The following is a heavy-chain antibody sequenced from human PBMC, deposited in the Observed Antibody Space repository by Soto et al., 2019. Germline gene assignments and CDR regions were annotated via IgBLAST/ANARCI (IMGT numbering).Heavy chain of an antibody. CDR1: EFTFSSYW. V-gene: IGHV3-7*01. D-gene: IGHD3-16*01. CDR2: IRQDGSEK. Sequence: PGGSLRLSCAASEFTFSSYWMSWVRQAPGKGLEWVANIRQDGSEKNYVDSVKGRFTISRDNAKNSLFLQMNSLRAEDTAVYYCGRIWFPYFMRAVGYDQSYYYMDVGGKGTRVTVSS. J-gene: IGHJ6*03. CDR3: GRIWFPYFMRAVGYDQSYYYMDV.